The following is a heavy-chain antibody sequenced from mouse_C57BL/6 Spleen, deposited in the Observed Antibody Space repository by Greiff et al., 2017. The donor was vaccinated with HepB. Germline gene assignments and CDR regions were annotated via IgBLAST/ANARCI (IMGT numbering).Heavy chain of an antibody. CDR2: ISDGGSYT. D-gene: IGHD1-1*01. CDR3: ARDYYGSSYFDV. CDR1: GFTFSSYA. V-gene: IGHV5-4*01. Sequence: EVHLVESGGGLVKPGGSLKLSCAASGFTFSSYAMSWVRQTPEKRLEWVATISDGGSYTYYPDNVKGRFTISRDNAKNNLYLQMSHLKSEDTAMYYCARDYYGSSYFDVWGTGTTVTVSS. J-gene: IGHJ1*03.